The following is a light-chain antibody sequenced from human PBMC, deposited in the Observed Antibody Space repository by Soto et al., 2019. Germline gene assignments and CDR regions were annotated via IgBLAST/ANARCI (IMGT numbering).Light chain of an antibody. CDR2: GAS. J-gene: IGKJ2*01. V-gene: IGKV3-20*01. Sequence: EIVLTQSPGTLSFSPGERATLTCRASQSVSSSYLAWFQQKPGQAPRLLIYGASSRATGIPDRFSGSGSGTDFTLTISRLKPEDFAVYYCQQYGSSPNTFGQGTKLEIK. CDR3: QQYGSSPNT. CDR1: QSVSSSY.